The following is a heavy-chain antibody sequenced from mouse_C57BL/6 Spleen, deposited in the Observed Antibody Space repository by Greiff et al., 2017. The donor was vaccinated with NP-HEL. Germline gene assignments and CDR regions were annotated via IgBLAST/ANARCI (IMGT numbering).Heavy chain of an antibody. D-gene: IGHD2-4*01. CDR2: IDPNSGGT. CDR3: ALGNYDYAWFAY. J-gene: IGHJ3*01. V-gene: IGHV1-72*01. CDR1: GYTFTSYW. Sequence: VQLQQPGAELVKPGASVKLSCKASGYTFTSYWMHWLKPRPGRGLEWSGRIDPNSGGTKYNEKFKSKATLTVDKPSSTAYMQLSSLTSEDSAVYYCALGNYDYAWFAYWGQGTLVTVSA.